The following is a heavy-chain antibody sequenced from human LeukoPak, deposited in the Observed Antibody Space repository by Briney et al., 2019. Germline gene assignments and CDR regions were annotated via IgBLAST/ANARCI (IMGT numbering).Heavy chain of an antibody. CDR1: GGTFSSYA. Sequence: SVKVSCKASGGTFSSYAISWVRQAPGQGLEWMGRIIPILGIANYAQKFQGRVTITADKSTSTAYMELSSLRSEDTAVYYCARSFRRGGGKGEGGMDVLGQGTTVTVSS. D-gene: IGHD3-10*01. J-gene: IGHJ6*02. CDR2: IIPILGIA. V-gene: IGHV1-69*04. CDR3: ARSFRRGGGKGEGGMDV.